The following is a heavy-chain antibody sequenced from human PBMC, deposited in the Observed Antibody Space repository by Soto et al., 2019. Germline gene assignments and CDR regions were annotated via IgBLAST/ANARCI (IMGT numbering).Heavy chain of an antibody. CDR2: IHDSGRS. J-gene: IGHJ4*02. D-gene: IGHD2-15*01. CDR3: ARVGGTRGWY. V-gene: IGHV4-59*01. CDR1: SDSITNYY. Sequence: QVQLQESGPGLVKPSETLSLTCTVSSDSITNYYWSWIRQSPGKGLEWIGYIHDSGRSNYNPSLKSRVKISVDTSKKQFSPNLNPVTAADRAVYYCARVGGTRGWYWGQGTLVTVSS.